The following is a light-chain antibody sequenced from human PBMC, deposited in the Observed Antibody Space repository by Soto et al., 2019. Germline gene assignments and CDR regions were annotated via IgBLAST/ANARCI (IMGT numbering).Light chain of an antibody. J-gene: IGKJ5*01. Sequence: AIQLTQSPSSLSASVGDRVTITCRASQGISNFLAWYQQKPGKAPRLLIYEATNLQSGVPPRFSGSGSGTDFTLTISSLQPEDFATYFCQQANSFPITFGQGTRLEIK. CDR2: EAT. CDR1: QGISNF. V-gene: IGKV1-13*02. CDR3: QQANSFPIT.